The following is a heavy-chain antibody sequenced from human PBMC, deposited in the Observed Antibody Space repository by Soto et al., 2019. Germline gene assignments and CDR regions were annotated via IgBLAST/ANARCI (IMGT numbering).Heavy chain of an antibody. CDR3: ASPGPHDSSGYYDDY. CDR2: INHSGST. V-gene: IGHV4-34*01. J-gene: IGHJ4*02. D-gene: IGHD3-22*01. Sequence: SETLPLPCAVSGGILSPYYWRWIRQPPGKGLEWIGEINHSGSTNYNPSLKSRVTISVDTSKNQFSLKLSSVTAADTAVYYCASPGPHDSSGYYDDYWGQGTLVTVS. CDR1: GGILSPYY.